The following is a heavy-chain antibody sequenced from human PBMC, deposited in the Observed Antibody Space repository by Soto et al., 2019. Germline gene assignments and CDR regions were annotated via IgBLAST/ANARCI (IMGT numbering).Heavy chain of an antibody. J-gene: IGHJ6*02. CDR3: AKDVGAYYYYGMDV. D-gene: IGHD1-26*01. V-gene: IGHV3-9*01. Sequence: SLRLSCAASGFTFDDYAMHWVRQAPGKGLEWVSGISWNSGSIGYADSVKGRFTISRDSAKNSLYLQMNSLRAEDTALYYCAKDVGAYYYYGMDVWGQGTTVTVSS. CDR1: GFTFDDYA. CDR2: ISWNSGSI.